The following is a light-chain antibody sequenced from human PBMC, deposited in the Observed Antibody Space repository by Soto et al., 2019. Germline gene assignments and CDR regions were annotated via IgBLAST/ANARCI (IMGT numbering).Light chain of an antibody. CDR3: PQRYSTLRT. Sequence: DIQMTQSPSTLSASVGDRVTITCRASQSISSYLNWYQQKPGKAPKLLIYAASSLQSGVPSRFSGSGSGADFTLTISSLQPEDFATYYCPQRYSTLRTFGQGTKV. V-gene: IGKV1-39*01. J-gene: IGKJ1*01. CDR1: QSISSY. CDR2: AAS.